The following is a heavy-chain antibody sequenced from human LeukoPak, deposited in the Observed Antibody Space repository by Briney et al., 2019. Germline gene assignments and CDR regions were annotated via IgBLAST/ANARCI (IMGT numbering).Heavy chain of an antibody. D-gene: IGHD1-26*01. CDR2: IYTSGST. CDR1: GGSISSYY. CDR3: AEVKWNSGSQRFDY. V-gene: IGHV4-4*07. J-gene: IGHJ4*02. Sequence: PSETLSLTCTVSGGSISSYYWSWIRQPAGKGLEWIGRIYTSGSTNYNPSLKSRVTMSVDTSKNQFSLKLSSVTAADTAVYYCAEVKWNSGSQRFDYWGQGTLVTVSS.